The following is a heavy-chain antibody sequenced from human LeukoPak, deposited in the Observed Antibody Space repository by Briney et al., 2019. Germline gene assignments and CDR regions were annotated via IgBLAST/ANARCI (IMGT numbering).Heavy chain of an antibody. CDR3: AELGITMIGCV. CDR1: GSTFSSYE. V-gene: IGHV3-48*03. J-gene: IGHJ6*04. D-gene: IGHD3-10*02. CDR2: ICSSGSTI. Sequence: GGSLRLSCAASGSTFSSYEMNWVRQAPGKGLEWVSYICSSGSTIYYAPPVRGRSTIPRAHAKNSLHLHITILRAETTAFYYCAELGITMIGCVWGKGTTVTISS.